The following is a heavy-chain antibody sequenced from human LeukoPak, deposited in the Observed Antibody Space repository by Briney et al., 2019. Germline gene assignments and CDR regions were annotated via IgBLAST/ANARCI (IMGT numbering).Heavy chain of an antibody. J-gene: IGHJ4*02. CDR2: TKEDGNKK. CDR3: ARDGDGYNFDF. V-gene: IGHV3-7*01. D-gene: IGHD5-24*01. Sequence: GGSLRLSCAASGFTFSRNWMTWVRQAPGKGLEWVANTKEDGNKKNYVDSVKGRFTISRDNAKNSLYLQMNSLGAEDTAVYYCARDGDGYNFDFWGQGALVTVSS. CDR1: GFTFSRNW.